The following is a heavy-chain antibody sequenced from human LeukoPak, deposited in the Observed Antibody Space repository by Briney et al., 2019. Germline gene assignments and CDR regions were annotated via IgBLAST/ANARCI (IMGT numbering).Heavy chain of an antibody. V-gene: IGHV4-59*01. CDR3: ARDPGTTSRTWKFDP. CDR2: IHNSGNT. J-gene: IGHJ5*02. CDR1: SVSISSYH. Sequence: SETLSLTCTVYSVSISSYHWSWIRQPPGKGLEWIGYIHNSGNTNYNPSLQRRVTMSLDLSKNQFSLRLNSVTVADTAVYYCARDPGTTSRTWKFDPWGQGTLVTVSS. D-gene: IGHD2-2*01.